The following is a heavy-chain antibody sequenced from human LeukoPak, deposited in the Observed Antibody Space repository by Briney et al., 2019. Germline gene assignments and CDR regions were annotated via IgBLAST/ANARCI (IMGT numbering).Heavy chain of an antibody. D-gene: IGHD3-10*01. CDR1: GGSFSGYY. CDR3: ARDHGDEYYFDY. V-gene: IGHV4-34*01. Sequence: SETLSLTCAVYGGSFSGYYWSWIRQPPGKGLEWIGEVNHSGSTNYNPSLKSRVTISVDTSKNQFSLKLSSVTAADTAVYYCARDHGDEYYFDYWGQGTLVTVSS. CDR2: VNHSGST. J-gene: IGHJ4*02.